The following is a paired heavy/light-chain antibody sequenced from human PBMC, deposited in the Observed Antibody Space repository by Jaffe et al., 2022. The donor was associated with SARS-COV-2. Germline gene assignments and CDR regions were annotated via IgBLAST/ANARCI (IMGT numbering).Heavy chain of an antibody. CDR2: ITDTFTT. V-gene: IGHV3-23*01. CDR3: GMSFY. CDR1: GFTFSSHS. J-gene: IGHJ4*02. Sequence: EVHLLESGGALVQPGGSLRLSCAASGFTFSSHSMGWVRQAPAKGLEWVSSITDTFTTYYADSVKGRFTISRDNPKNTLYLQINSLRAEDTAVYYCGMSFYWGQGTLVTVSS.
Light chain of an antibody. V-gene: IGKV4-1*01. CDR3: QQYYNILYT. CDR2: WAS. CDR1: QSLLSSSNNKNF. Sequence: DIVMTQSPDSLAVSLGERATINCKSSQSLLSSSNNKNFLAWYQQKPGQPPKLLISWASSRESGVPDRFSGSGSGTDFTLTISSLQAEDVAVYYCQQYYNILYTFGQGTKLEIK. J-gene: IGKJ2*01.